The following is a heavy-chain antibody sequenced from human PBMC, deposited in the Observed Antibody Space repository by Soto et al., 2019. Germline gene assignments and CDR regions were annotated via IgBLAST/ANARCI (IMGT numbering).Heavy chain of an antibody. Sequence: GGSLRLSCAASGFTVSSNYMSWVRQAPGKGLEWVSVIYTDGTTYYADSVKGRFTISRDNSKNTLFLQMISLRAEDTAVYFCVKDMTTAYYYYMDVWGKGTTVTVSS. CDR2: IYTDGTT. J-gene: IGHJ6*03. V-gene: IGHV3-66*01. CDR3: VKDMTTAYYYYMDV. D-gene: IGHD4-17*01. CDR1: GFTVSSNY.